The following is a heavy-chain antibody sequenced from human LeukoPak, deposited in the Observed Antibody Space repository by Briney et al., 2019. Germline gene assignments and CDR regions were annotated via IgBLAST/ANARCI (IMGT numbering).Heavy chain of an antibody. V-gene: IGHV4-31*03. CDR2: IYYSGST. CDR1: GGSISSGGYY. J-gene: IGHJ4*02. CDR3: ARGGQQLTLFDY. D-gene: IGHD6-13*01. Sequence: SETLSLTCTVSGGSISSGGYYWSWIRQHPGKGLEWIGYIYYSGSTYYNPSLQSRVTISVDTSKSQFSLKLSSVTAADTAVYYCARGGQQLTLFDYWGQGTLVTVSS.